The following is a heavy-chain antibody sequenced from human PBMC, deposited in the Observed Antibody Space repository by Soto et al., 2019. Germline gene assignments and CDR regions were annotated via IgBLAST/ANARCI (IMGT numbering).Heavy chain of an antibody. CDR1: GFNFDSYS. CDR2: INEDGSQK. Sequence: PGGSLRLSCAAFGFNFDSYSLHWVRQAPGKGLEWVALINEDGSQKYYVGSVKGRFIISRDNAKDSVYMQMDSLRAGDTAVYFCARVGRYGWDFDHWGQGTLVTVSS. CDR3: ARVGRYGWDFDH. D-gene: IGHD5-18*01. V-gene: IGHV3-7*01. J-gene: IGHJ4*02.